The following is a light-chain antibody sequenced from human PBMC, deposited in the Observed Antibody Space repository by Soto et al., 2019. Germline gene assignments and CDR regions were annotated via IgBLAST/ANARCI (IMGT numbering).Light chain of an antibody. Sequence: IVVTQSPATLSVSPGDRATLSCRASQSVSINLSWYQQKPGQAPRLLIYGASSRATGIPARFSGSGSGTEFTLTISSLQSEDSAVYFCQQYNNWPRTFGQGTK. CDR2: GAS. J-gene: IGKJ1*01. CDR3: QQYNNWPRT. CDR1: QSVSIN. V-gene: IGKV3-15*01.